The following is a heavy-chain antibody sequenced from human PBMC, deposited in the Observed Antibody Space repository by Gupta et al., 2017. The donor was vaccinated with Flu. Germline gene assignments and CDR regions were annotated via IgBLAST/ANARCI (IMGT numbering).Heavy chain of an antibody. CDR3: ARRYCSSTSCLFDY. J-gene: IGHJ4*02. CDR1: GFTFSSYE. CDR2: ISSGGSTI. Sequence: EVQLVESGGGLVQPGGSLRLSRSASGFTFSSYEMDWVRQAPGKGLEWVSYISSGGSTIYYADSVKGRFTISRDNAKNSLYLQMNSLRAEDTAVYYCARRYCSSTSCLFDYWGQGTLVTVSS. D-gene: IGHD2-2*01. V-gene: IGHV3-48*03.